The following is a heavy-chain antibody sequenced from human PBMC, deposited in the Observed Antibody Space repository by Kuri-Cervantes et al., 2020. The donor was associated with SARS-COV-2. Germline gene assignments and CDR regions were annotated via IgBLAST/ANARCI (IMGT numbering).Heavy chain of an antibody. J-gene: IGHJ1*01. D-gene: IGHD2-2*01. V-gene: IGHV3-23*01. CDR2: ISSSGGST. Sequence: GGSLRLSCAASGFSFSSYAMSWVGQAPGKGLEWVSAISSSGGSTYYADSVKGRFTISRDNSNNTLYRLMNSLRAEDTAVYYCAKRARNCSSTSCHPAEYFQHWGQGTLVTVSS. CDR3: AKRARNCSSTSCHPAEYFQH. CDR1: GFSFSSYA.